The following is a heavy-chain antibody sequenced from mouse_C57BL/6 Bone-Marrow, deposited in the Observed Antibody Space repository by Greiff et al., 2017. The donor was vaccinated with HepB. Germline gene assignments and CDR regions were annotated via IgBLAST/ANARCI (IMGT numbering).Heavy chain of an antibody. D-gene: IGHD1-1*01. CDR2: ILPGSGST. CDR3: ARSLFITTVVAPDY. J-gene: IGHJ2*01. V-gene: IGHV1-9*01. Sequence: QVQLQQSGAELMKPGASVKLSCKATGYTFTGYWIEWVKQRPGHGLEWIGEILPGSGSTNYNEKFKGKATFTVDTSSNTAYMQLSSLTTEDSAIYYCARSLFITTVVAPDYWGQGTTLTVSS. CDR1: GYTFTGYW.